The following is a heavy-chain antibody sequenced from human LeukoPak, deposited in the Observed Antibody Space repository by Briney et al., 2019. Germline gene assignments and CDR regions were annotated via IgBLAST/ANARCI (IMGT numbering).Heavy chain of an antibody. Sequence: ASVKVSCKASGYTFTSYDINWVRQATGQGLEWMGWMNLNSGNTGYAQKFQGRVTMTRNTSISTAYMELSSLRSEDTAVYYCARGLCRRHDTIFGVVIRCRGDWFDPWGQGTLVTVSS. CDR1: GYTFTSYD. D-gene: IGHD3-3*01. V-gene: IGHV1-8*01. CDR3: ARGLCRRHDTIFGVVIRCRGDWFDP. J-gene: IGHJ5*02. CDR2: MNLNSGNT.